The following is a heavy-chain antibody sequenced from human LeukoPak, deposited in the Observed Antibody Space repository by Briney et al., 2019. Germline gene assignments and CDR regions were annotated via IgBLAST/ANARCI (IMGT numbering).Heavy chain of an antibody. CDR1: GFTFSSYN. J-gene: IGHJ4*02. CDR2: ISSSSSHI. Sequence: GGSLRLSCAASGFTFSSYNMNWVRQAPGKGLEWVSSISSSSSHIYYADSVKGRFTISRDNAKNSLCLQMNSLRAEDTAVYYCARDGTAVGINYDYWGQGTLVTVSS. V-gene: IGHV3-21*04. CDR3: ARDGTAVGINYDY. D-gene: IGHD6-13*01.